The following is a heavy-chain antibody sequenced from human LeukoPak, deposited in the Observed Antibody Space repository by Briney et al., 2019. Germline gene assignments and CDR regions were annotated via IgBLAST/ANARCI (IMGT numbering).Heavy chain of an antibody. CDR3: ARCRDGYNSGAFDI. V-gene: IGHV1-69*05. Sequence: SVKVSCKASGGTFSSYAISWVRQAPGQGLEWMGRIIPIFGTANYAQKFQGRVTITTDESTSTAYMELSSLRSEDTAVYYCARCRDGYNSGAFDIWGQGTMVTVSS. CDR1: GGTFSSYA. D-gene: IGHD5-24*01. CDR2: IIPIFGTA. J-gene: IGHJ3*02.